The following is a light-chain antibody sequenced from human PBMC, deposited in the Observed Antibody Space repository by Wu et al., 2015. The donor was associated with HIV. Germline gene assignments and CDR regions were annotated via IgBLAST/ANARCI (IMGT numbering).Light chain of an antibody. CDR3: QQYGNSPRT. Sequence: EIVLTQSPGTLSLSPGERVTLSCRASQTISRNYLAWYQQKPGQAPRLLINVASSRATGIPDRFSGSGSGTDFTLTISRLEPEDFGVYYCQQYGNSPRTFGQGTNVEIK. CDR1: QTISRNY. J-gene: IGKJ1*01. CDR2: VAS. V-gene: IGKV3-20*01.